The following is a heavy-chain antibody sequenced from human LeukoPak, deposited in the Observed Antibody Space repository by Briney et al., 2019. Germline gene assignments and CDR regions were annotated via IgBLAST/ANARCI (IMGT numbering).Heavy chain of an antibody. CDR1: GFTFSSYA. J-gene: IGHJ4*02. CDR3: AKLHGRAYSSGCIDY. D-gene: IGHD6-19*01. V-gene: IGHV3-23*01. Sequence: GGSLRLSCAASGFTFSSYAMSWVRQAPGKGQEWGSAISSSGGSTYYADSVKGRFTTSRDNSKNTPYLQMNSLRAEDTAGYYCAKLHGRAYSSGCIDYWGQGTLVSVSS. CDR2: ISSSGGST.